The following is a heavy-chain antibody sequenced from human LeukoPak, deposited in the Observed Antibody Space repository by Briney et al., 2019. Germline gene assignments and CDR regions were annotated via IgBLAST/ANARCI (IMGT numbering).Heavy chain of an antibody. V-gene: IGHV4-39*01. CDR3: ARHSDYGGNVYNWFDP. Sequence: SETLSLTCTVSGGSISSSSYYWGWIRQPPGKGLEWTGSIYYSGSTYYNPSLKSRVTISVDTSKNQFSLKLSSVTAADTAVYYCARHSDYGGNVYNWFDPWGQGTLVTVSS. D-gene: IGHD4-23*01. CDR2: IYYSGST. J-gene: IGHJ5*02. CDR1: GGSISSSSYY.